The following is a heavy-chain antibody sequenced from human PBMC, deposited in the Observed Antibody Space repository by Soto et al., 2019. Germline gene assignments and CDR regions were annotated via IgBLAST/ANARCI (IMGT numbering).Heavy chain of an antibody. J-gene: IGHJ4*02. CDR2: ISSNGGST. D-gene: IGHD2-2*01. Sequence: VGSLRLSCAASGFTFSSYAMHWVRQAPGKGLEYVSAISSNGGSTYYANSVKGRFTISRDNSKNTLYLQMGSLRAEDMAVYYCARASVGEYCSSTSCYDGEIFDYWGQGTLVTVSS. CDR1: GFTFSSYA. V-gene: IGHV3-64*01. CDR3: ARASVGEYCSSTSCYDGEIFDY.